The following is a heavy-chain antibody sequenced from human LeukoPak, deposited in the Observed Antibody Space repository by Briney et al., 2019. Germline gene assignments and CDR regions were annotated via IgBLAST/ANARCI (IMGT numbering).Heavy chain of an antibody. CDR3: AVKLGYCSGSSCTGRFDP. V-gene: IGHV1-8*01. CDR1: GYTFTGYD. J-gene: IGHJ5*02. Sequence: GASVKVSCKASGYTFTGYDINWVRQATGQGLEWMGWMNPNSGNTGYAQKFQGRVTMTRNTSISTAYMELSSLRSEDTAVYYCAVKLGYCSGSSCTGRFDPWGQGTLVTVSS. D-gene: IGHD2-15*01. CDR2: MNPNSGNT.